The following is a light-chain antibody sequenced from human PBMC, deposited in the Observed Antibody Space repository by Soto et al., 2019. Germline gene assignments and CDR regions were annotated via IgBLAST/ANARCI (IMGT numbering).Light chain of an antibody. CDR1: QTPVYRDGNTY. V-gene: IGKV2-30*01. CDR2: KVS. Sequence: VVRTRSPLSRPVPLGRRPPTSSRSSQTPVYRDGNTYWNGFQQRPGQSPRRLIYKVSNRDSGVPDRFSGSGSGTDFTLTISRVEAEDVGVYYCMQGTHWPRTFGQGTKVEIK. J-gene: IGKJ1*01. CDR3: MQGTHWPRT.